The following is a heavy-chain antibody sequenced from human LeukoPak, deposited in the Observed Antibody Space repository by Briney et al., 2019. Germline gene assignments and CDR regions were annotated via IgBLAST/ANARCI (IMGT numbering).Heavy chain of an antibody. Sequence: SETLSLTCTVSGGSISSYYWSWIRQPPGKGLEWIGSIYYSGSTYYNPSLKSRVTISVDTSKNQFSLKLSSVTAADTAVYYCARQQLGPFWFDPWGQGTLVTVSS. CDR3: ARQQLGPFWFDP. CDR2: IYYSGST. V-gene: IGHV4-59*05. D-gene: IGHD6-13*01. CDR1: GGSISSYY. J-gene: IGHJ5*02.